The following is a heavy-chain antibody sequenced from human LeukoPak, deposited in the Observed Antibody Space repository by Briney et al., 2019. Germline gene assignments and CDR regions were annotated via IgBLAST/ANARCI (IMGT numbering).Heavy chain of an antibody. V-gene: IGHV4-34*01. J-gene: IGHJ4*02. Sequence: KPSENPSLNRAVYGGAFSGYYWSWIRQPPRKGLEWIGEINHSGSTNYNPSLKSRVTISVDTSKNQFSLKLSSVTAADTAVYYCARTRGMSYWGQGTLVTVSS. D-gene: IGHD3-16*01. CDR3: ARTRGMSY. CDR2: INHSGST. CDR1: GGAFSGYY.